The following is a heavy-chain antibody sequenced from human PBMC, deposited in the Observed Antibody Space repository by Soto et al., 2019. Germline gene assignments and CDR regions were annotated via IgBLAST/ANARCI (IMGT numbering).Heavy chain of an antibody. D-gene: IGHD5-18*01. CDR1: GFTFSSHA. V-gene: IGHV3-21*01. CDR3: ARDPRYSYGYFDY. J-gene: IGHJ4*02. CDR2: VDGSGGDT. Sequence: GGSLRLSCAASGFTFSSHAMGWLRQAPGTGPEWVAFVDGSGGDTSYADSVKGRFTISRDNAKNSLYLHMNSLRAEDTAVYYCARDPRYSYGYFDYWGQGTLVTVSS.